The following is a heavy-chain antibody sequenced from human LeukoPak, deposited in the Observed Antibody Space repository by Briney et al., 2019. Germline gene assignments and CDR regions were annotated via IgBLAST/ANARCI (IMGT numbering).Heavy chain of an antibody. CDR3: ARAAYDSSGYYLFGY. CDR2: IYYSGST. CDR1: GGSVSSGSYY. V-gene: IGHV4-61*01. D-gene: IGHD3-22*01. J-gene: IGHJ4*02. Sequence: SETLSPTCTVSGGSVSSGSYYWSWIRQPPGKGLEWIGYIYYSGSTNYNPSLKSRVTISVDTSKNQFSLKLSSVTAADTAVYYCARAAYDSSGYYLFGYWGQGTLVTVSS.